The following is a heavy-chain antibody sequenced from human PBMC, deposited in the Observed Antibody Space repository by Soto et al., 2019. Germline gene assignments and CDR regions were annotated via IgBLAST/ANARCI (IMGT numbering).Heavy chain of an antibody. D-gene: IGHD2-2*01. V-gene: IGHV6-1*01. CDR3: TRQYLPAPYHYYGMDV. CDR2: TYYRSKWYN. CDR1: GDTVSSNSAA. Sequence: SQTLSLTCAIFGDTVSSNSAAWSWIRQSPSRGLGWLGRTYYRSKWYNDYAVSVKSRVTINPDTSKNQFSLQLNSVTLEDTAVYYCTRQYLPAPYHYYGMDVWGQGTTVTVSS. J-gene: IGHJ6*02.